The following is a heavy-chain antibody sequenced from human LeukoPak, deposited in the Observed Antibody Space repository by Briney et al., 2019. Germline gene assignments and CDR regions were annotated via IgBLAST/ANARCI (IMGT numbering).Heavy chain of an antibody. CDR2: INHSGST. CDR3: ARKGGHFDY. CDR1: GGSFSGYY. J-gene: IGHJ4*02. V-gene: IGHV4-34*01. D-gene: IGHD2-15*01. Sequence: SETLSLTCAVYGGSFSGYYWSWIRQPPGKGLEWIGEINHSGSTNYNPSLKSRVTISVDTSKNQFSLKVSSVTAADTAIYYCARKGGHFDYWGQGTLVTVSS.